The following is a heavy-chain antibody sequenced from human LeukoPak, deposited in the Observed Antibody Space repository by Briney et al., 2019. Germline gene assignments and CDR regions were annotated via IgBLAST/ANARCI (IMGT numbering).Heavy chain of an antibody. Sequence: PSETLSLTCTVSGDSISNFYWSWIRQPAGKGLEWIGRIYTSGSTNYNPSLKSRVTMSVDTSKNQFSLKLSSVTAADTAVYYCSRDLSVTTLGYWGQGALVTVSS. V-gene: IGHV4-4*07. D-gene: IGHD4-17*01. CDR3: SRDLSVTTLGY. J-gene: IGHJ4*02. CDR2: IYTSGST. CDR1: GDSISNFY.